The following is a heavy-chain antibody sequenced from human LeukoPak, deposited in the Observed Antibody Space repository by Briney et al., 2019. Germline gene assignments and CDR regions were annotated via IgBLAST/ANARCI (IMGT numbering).Heavy chain of an antibody. J-gene: IGHJ4*02. CDR3: TITPNYYDSSGYYPSSY. V-gene: IGHV3-15*01. Sequence: PGGSLRLSCATSGFNFKDAWLSWVRQAPGKGLEWVGRIKSKGSGETTDYGAPVKGRFIISRDDSKDMVSLQMNSLKTEDTAVYYCTITPNYYDSSGYYPSSYWGQGTLVTVSS. CDR1: GFNFKDAW. CDR2: IKSKGSGETT. D-gene: IGHD3-22*01.